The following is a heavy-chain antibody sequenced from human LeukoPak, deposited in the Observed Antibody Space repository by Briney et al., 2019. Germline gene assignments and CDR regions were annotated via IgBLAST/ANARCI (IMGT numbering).Heavy chain of an antibody. J-gene: IGHJ4*02. D-gene: IGHD5-18*01. CDR1: GFTFGSHA. CDR3: GKTTVGYSSGQKPAWPVDY. CDR2: IFGSGGSP. V-gene: IGHV3-23*01. Sequence: RGSLRLSCEASGFTFGSHAMYWVRQAPGKGLEWVAGIFGSGGSPHHADPVKGRFIISRDNSRNTVYLQINSLRAEDTAVYYCGKTTVGYSSGQKPAWPVDYWGQGTLVTVSS.